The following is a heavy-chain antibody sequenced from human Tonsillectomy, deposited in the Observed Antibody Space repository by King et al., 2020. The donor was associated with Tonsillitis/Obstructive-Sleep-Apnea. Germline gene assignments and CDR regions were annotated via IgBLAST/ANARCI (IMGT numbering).Heavy chain of an antibody. CDR1: GGSFSTYA. J-gene: IGHJ6*03. D-gene: IGHD1-26*01. CDR3: ARLGAPLIYYYMDV. V-gene: IGHV1-69*01. CDR2: VIPKCGKA. Sequence: QLVQSGAEVKKPGSSVKVSCKASGGSFSTYAISWVRQAPVQGLEWRGGVIPKCGKANHAQKFQGRVTITADESTSTAYMELSSLRSEDTAVYYCARLGAPLIYYYMDVWGKGTTVTVSS.